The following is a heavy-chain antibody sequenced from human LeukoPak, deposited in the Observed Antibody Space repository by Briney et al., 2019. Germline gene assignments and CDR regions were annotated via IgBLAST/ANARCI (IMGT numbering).Heavy chain of an antibody. CDR3: AKGSSYSFGYWYFDL. Sequence: GGSLRLSCAASGFTFDDYAMHWVRQAPGQGLELVSGISWNSGSVGYADSVKGRFTISRDNAKNSLYLQMNSLRAEDMALYFCAKGSSYSFGYWYFDLWGRGTLVTVSS. CDR1: GFTFDDYA. CDR2: ISWNSGSV. V-gene: IGHV3-9*03. J-gene: IGHJ2*01. D-gene: IGHD5-18*01.